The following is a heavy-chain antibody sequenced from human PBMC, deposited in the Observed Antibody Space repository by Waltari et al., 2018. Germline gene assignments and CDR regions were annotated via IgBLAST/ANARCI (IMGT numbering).Heavy chain of an antibody. CDR1: GFTVSSNY. V-gene: IGHV3-53*01. CDR2: IYSGGST. CDR3: ARDLQDDYYYGMDV. Sequence: EVQLVESGGGLIQPGGSLRLSCAASGFTVSSNYMSWVRQAPGKGLEWVSVIYSGGSTYYADSVKGRFTISRDNSKNTLYLQMNSLRAEDTAVYCCARDLQDDYYYGMDVWGQGTTVTVSS. J-gene: IGHJ6*02.